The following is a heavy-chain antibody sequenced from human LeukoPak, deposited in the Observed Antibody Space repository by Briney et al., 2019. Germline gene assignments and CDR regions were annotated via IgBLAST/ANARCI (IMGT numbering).Heavy chain of an antibody. V-gene: IGHV1-18*01. CDR2: ISAYNGNT. CDR1: GYTFTSYG. J-gene: IGHJ4*02. D-gene: IGHD2-15*01. CDR3: ARARVVVVAATDFDY. Sequence: ASVKVSCKASGYTFTSYGISWVRQAPGQGLEWMGWISAYNGNTNYAQKLQGRVTMTTDTSTSTAYMELRSLRSDDTAVYSCARARVVVVAATDFDYWGQGTLVTVSS.